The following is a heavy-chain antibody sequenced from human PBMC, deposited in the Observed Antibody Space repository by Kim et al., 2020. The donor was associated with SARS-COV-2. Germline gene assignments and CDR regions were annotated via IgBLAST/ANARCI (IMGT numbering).Heavy chain of an antibody. Sequence: GGSLRLSCAASGFTFSNAWMSWVRQAPGKGLEWVGRIKSKTDGGTTDYAAPVKGRFTISRDDSKNTLYLQMNSLKTEDTAVYYCTTEYYYDSSGYYSWFDPSGQGTLVTVSS. J-gene: IGHJ5*02. D-gene: IGHD3-22*01. CDR3: TTEYYYDSSGYYSWFDP. V-gene: IGHV3-15*01. CDR2: IKSKTDGGTT. CDR1: GFTFSNAW.